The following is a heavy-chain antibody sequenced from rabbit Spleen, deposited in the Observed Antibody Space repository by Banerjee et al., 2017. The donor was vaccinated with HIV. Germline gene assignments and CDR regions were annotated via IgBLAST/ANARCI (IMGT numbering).Heavy chain of an antibody. D-gene: IGHD4-1*01. Sequence: QEQLVESGGGLVQPEGSLTLTCKASGIDFSSYYYMCWVRQAPGKGLEWIGCIATGDGNTYYANWAKGRFTISKTSSTTVTLQMTSLTAADTATYFCAKDMGVAAGYFFNLWGPGTLVTVS. V-gene: IGHV1S45*01. CDR1: GIDFSSYYY. J-gene: IGHJ4*01. CDR2: IATGDGNT. CDR3: AKDMGVAAGYFFNL.